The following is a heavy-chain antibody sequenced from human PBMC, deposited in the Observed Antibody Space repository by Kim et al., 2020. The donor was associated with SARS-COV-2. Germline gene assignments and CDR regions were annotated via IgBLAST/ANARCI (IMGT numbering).Heavy chain of an antibody. CDR2: ISSSSSYI. D-gene: IGHD3-3*01. CDR1: GFTFSSYS. J-gene: IGHJ4*02. CDR3: AREDTYYDFWSGYYTWDY. Sequence: GGSLRLSCAASGFTFSSYSMNWVRQAPGKGLEWVSSISSSSSYIYYADSVKGRFTISRDNAKNSLYLQMNSLRAEDTAVYYCAREDTYYDFWSGYYTWDYWGQGNLVTVSS. V-gene: IGHV3-21*01.